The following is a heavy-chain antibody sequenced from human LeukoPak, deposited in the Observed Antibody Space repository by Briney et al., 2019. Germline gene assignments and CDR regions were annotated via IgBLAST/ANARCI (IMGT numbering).Heavy chain of an antibody. Sequence: ASVKVSCKASGYTFTSYYMHWVRQAPGQGLEWMGWISAYNGNTNYAQKLQGRVTMTTDTSTSTAYMELRSLRSDDTAVYYCARDQRHFDWLSKYAFDIWGQGTMVTVSS. CDR3: ARDQRHFDWLSKYAFDI. J-gene: IGHJ3*02. V-gene: IGHV1-18*04. CDR1: GYTFTSYY. CDR2: ISAYNGNT. D-gene: IGHD3-9*01.